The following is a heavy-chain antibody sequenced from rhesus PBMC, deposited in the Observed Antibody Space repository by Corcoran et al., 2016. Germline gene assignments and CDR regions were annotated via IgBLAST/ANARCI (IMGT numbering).Heavy chain of an antibody. D-gene: IGHD5-24*01. CDR1: GYSISSGYG. J-gene: IGHJ4*01. CDR2: ILYSWST. Sequence: QLQLQESGPGLVKPSETLSLTCAVSGYSISSGYGWSWIRQPPGKGLEWIGYILYSWSTSYNPSLKSRVTISRDTSKNQFSLELSSVTAADTAVYYCARGSAGTVLFDYWGQGVLVTVSS. CDR3: ARGSAGTVLFDY. V-gene: IGHV4-122*02.